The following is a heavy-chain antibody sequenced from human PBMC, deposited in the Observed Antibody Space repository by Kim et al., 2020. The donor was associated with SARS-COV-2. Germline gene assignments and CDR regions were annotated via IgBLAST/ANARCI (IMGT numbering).Heavy chain of an antibody. D-gene: IGHD2-21*01. CDR1: GFTFSSYA. V-gene: IGHV3-23*01. CDR2: ISGSGGST. J-gene: IGHJ3*02. Sequence: GGSLRLSCAASGFTFSSYAMSWVRQAPGKGLEWVSAISGSGGSTYYADSVKGRFTISRDNSKNTLYLQMNSLRAEDTAVYYCATTLGPYCGGDCYENAFDIWGQGTMVTVSS. CDR3: ATTLGPYCGGDCYENAFDI.